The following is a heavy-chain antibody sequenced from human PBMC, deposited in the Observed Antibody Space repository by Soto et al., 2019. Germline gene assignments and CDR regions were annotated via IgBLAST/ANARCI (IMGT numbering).Heavy chain of an antibody. Sequence: LETLSLTCTVSGGSINTFYWSWVRQPAGKGLEWIGRIFSSGSTSFNPSLESRVAMSVDTSKNHFSLNLSSMTAADTAVYYCARDMHAGFTHYFDPWGQGTLVTVSS. CDR1: GGSINTFY. V-gene: IGHV4-4*07. CDR3: ARDMHAGFTHYFDP. CDR2: IFSSGST. J-gene: IGHJ5*02. D-gene: IGHD1-26*01.